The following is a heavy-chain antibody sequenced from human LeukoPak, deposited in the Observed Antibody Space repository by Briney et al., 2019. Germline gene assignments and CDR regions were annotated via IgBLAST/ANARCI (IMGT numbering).Heavy chain of an antibody. CDR1: GYTFTSYG. CDR2: ISAYNGNT. V-gene: IGHV1-18*01. CDR3: ATSGIQLWLDEYYLDY. D-gene: IGHD5-18*01. J-gene: IGHJ4*02. Sequence: GASVKVSCKASGYTFTSYGISWVRQAPGQGLEWMGWISAYNGNTNYAQKLQGRVTMTTDTSTSTAYMELRSLRSDDTAVYYCATSGIQLWLDEYYLDYWGQGTLVTVSS.